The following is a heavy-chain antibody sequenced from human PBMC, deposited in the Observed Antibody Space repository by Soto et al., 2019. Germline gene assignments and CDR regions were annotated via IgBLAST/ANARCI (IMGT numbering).Heavy chain of an antibody. CDR2: ISSSGSTI. V-gene: IGHV3-11*01. J-gene: IGHJ6*03. D-gene: IGHD3-9*01. CDR1: GFTFSDYY. CDR3: ARMPYYDILTGSPRDYYCYMDV. Sequence: QVQLVESGGGLVKPGGSLRLSCAASGFTFSDYYMSWIRQAPGKGLEWVSYISSSGSTIYYADSVKGRFTISRDNAKNALYLQMNSLRAEDAAVYYCARMPYYDILTGSPRDYYCYMDVWGKGTTVTVSS.